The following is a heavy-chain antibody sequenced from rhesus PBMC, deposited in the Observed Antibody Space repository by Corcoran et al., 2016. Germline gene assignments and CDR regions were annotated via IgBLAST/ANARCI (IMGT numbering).Heavy chain of an antibody. CDR2: IYGSSGSP. Sequence: QVQLQESGPGLVKPSETLSLTCAVSGGSISSNYWSRIRQPPGKGLEWIGYIYGSSGSPYYNPSPKSRVTISTDTSKYQVSLKLSSVPAADTAVYYCARGGGYYYSGSYYFDYWGQGVLVTVSS. J-gene: IGHJ4*01. CDR3: ARGGGYYYSGSYYFDY. D-gene: IGHD3-16*01. CDR1: GGSISSNY. V-gene: IGHV4-160*01.